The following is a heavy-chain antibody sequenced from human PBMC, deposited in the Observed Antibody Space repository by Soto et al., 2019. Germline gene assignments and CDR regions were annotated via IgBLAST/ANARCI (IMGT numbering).Heavy chain of an antibody. Sequence: ASVKVSCKASGYTFTSYAMHWVRQAPGQRLEWMGWINAGNGNTKYSQKFQGRVTITRDTSASTAYMEQSSLRSEDTAVYYCTSAPGPSFRLPGSSWPDNTSSYGMDVWGQGTTVTVSS. CDR1: GYTFTSYA. D-gene: IGHD6-13*01. J-gene: IGHJ6*02. CDR3: TSAPGPSFRLPGSSWPDNTSSYGMDV. CDR2: INAGNGNT. V-gene: IGHV1-3*01.